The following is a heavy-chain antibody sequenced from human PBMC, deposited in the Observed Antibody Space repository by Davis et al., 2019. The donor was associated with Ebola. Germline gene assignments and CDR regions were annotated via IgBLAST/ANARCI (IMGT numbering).Heavy chain of an antibody. CDR2: INPNSGGT. CDR1: GYTFTGYY. V-gene: IGHV1-2*02. CDR3: ARSGENWRFDY. J-gene: IGHJ4*02. D-gene: IGHD1-1*01. Sequence: ASVKVSCKASGYTFTGYYIHWVRQAPGQGLEWMGWINPNSGGTNYAQTFQGRVTMTRDTSISTAYMELSRLRSDDTAVYYCARSGENWRFDYWGQGTLVTVSS.